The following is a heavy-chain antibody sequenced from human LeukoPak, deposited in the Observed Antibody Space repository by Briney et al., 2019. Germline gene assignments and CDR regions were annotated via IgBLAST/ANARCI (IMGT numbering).Heavy chain of an antibody. Sequence: PGGSLRLSCVASGFTFSSYAMSWVRQAPGKGLEWVSAISGSGGSTYYADSVKGRFTISRDNSKNTLYLQMNSLRAEDTAVYYCAKSRGSSWTYYFDYWGQGTLVTVSS. CDR2: ISGSGGST. D-gene: IGHD6-13*01. CDR3: AKSRGSSWTYYFDY. CDR1: GFTFSSYA. V-gene: IGHV3-23*01. J-gene: IGHJ4*02.